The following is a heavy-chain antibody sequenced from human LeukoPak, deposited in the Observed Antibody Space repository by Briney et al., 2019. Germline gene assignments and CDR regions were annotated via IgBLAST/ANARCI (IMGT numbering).Heavy chain of an antibody. CDR2: IYSGGGT. D-gene: IGHD6-19*01. Sequence: GGSLRLSCAASGFTVSSKYMSWVRQAPGRGLEWVSVIYSGGGTSYADSVKGRFTISRDTSKNTLYLQMNSLRGDDTAVYYCACSGPYSNGGVMNDYWGQGTLVTVSS. CDR1: GFTVSSKY. J-gene: IGHJ4*02. CDR3: ACSGPYSNGGVMNDY. V-gene: IGHV3-66*01.